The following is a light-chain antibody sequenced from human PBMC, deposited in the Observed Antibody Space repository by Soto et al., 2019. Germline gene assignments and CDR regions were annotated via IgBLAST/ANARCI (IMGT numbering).Light chain of an antibody. V-gene: IGKV1-39*01. CDR3: QQRYITPRT. Sequence: DIHMTQSPSSLSASVGDRVTITCRASHTISNYLNLYQQKPGKAPNLLIYAASSLQSGVPSRFSGSGSGTDFTLTISSLQPEDFATYYCQQRYITPRTFGQGTKVDIK. CDR2: AAS. CDR1: HTISNY. J-gene: IGKJ1*01.